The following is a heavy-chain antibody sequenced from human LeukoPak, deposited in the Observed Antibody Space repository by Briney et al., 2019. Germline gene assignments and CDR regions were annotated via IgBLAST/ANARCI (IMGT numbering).Heavy chain of an antibody. J-gene: IGHJ5*02. Sequence: PGGSLRLSCAASGFTFSSYAMSWVRQAPGKGLEWVSAISGSGGSTYYADSVKGRFTISRDNSKNTLYLQMNSLRAEDTAVYYCAKDLLRYHGSGSGSNWFDPWGQGTLVTVSS. CDR1: GFTFSSYA. CDR2: ISGSGGST. D-gene: IGHD3-10*01. V-gene: IGHV3-23*01. CDR3: AKDLLRYHGSGSGSNWFDP.